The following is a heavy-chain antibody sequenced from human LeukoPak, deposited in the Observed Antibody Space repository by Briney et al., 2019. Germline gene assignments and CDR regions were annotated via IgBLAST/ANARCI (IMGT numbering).Heavy chain of an antibody. CDR1: GYSFTSYW. CDR2: IDPSDSYT. D-gene: IGHD6-19*01. Sequence: PGESLKISCKGSGYSFTSYWISWVRQTPGKGLEWRGRIDPSDSYTNYSPSFQGHVTISADKSISTAYLQWSSLKASDTAMYYCARQYSSGWYFVDYWGQGTLVTVSS. J-gene: IGHJ4*02. CDR3: ARQYSSGWYFVDY. V-gene: IGHV5-10-1*01.